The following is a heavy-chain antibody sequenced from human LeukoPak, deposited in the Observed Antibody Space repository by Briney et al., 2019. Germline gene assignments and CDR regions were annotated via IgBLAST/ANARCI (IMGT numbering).Heavy chain of an antibody. V-gene: IGHV3-30*18. Sequence: PGRSLRLSCAASGFTFGSYGMHWVRQAPGKGLEWVAVISYDGGNKYYADSVKGRFTISRDNSKNTLYLQMNSLRAEDTAVYYCAKDTYYHDSSGYYVFDYWGQGTLVTVSS. CDR2: ISYDGGNK. CDR3: AKDTYYHDSSGYYVFDY. D-gene: IGHD3-22*01. CDR1: GFTFGSYG. J-gene: IGHJ4*02.